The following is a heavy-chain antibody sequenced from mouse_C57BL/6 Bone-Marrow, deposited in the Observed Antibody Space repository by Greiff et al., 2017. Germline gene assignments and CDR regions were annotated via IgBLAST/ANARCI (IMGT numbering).Heavy chain of an antibody. CDR2: IDPSDSYT. CDR1: GYTFTSYW. Sequence: QVQLQQPGAELVMPGASVKLSCKASGYTFTSYWMHWVKQRPGQGLEWIGEIDPSDSYTNYNQKFKGKSTFTVDKSSSTAYMQLSSLTSEDSAVYYCAREMDVWGQGTLVTVSA. V-gene: IGHV1-69*01. CDR3: AREMDV. D-gene: IGHD2-3*01. J-gene: IGHJ3*01.